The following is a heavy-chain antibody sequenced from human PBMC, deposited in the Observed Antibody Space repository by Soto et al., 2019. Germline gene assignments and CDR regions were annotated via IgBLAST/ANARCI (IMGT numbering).Heavy chain of an antibody. CDR1: GGSMRDYY. D-gene: IGHD1-1*01. Sequence: SETLSLTCSVSGGSMRDYYWSWIRQSPGKGPEWIGYIYYSGNTNYNPSLKSRVTISVGMPKSLFSLKLNSVTAADTAVYYCARQLGLWQPLDYWGRGTLVTVSS. CDR2: IYYSGNT. CDR3: ARQLGLWQPLDY. J-gene: IGHJ4*02. V-gene: IGHV4-59*01.